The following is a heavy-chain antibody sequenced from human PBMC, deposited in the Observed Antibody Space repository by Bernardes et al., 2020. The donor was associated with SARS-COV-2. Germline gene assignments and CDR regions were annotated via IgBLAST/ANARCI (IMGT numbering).Heavy chain of an antibody. J-gene: IGHJ5*01. V-gene: IGHV3-74*01. CDR2: INDDGRTT. Sequence: GGSLRLSRGASGFTFRGYWMSWVRQTPGKGLVWVSRINDDGRTTTYADSVKGRFTISRDNAKNTLYLEMNSLRIEDTAVYYCARGGLSRFDFWGQGTLVTVSS. CDR1: GFTFRGYW. CDR3: ARGGLSRFDF. D-gene: IGHD3-16*01.